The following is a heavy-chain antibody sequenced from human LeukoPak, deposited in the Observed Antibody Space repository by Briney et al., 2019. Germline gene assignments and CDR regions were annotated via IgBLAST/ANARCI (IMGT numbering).Heavy chain of an antibody. J-gene: IGHJ4*02. CDR3: AKLPGYFYYDSSGYTEI. V-gene: IGHV3-23*01. Sequence: GGSLRLSCAASGFTFSSYDMSWVRQAPGKGLEWVSAISGSGGSTYYADSVKGRFTISRDNSKNTLYLQMNSLRAEDTAVYYCAKLPGYFYYDSSGYTEIWGQGTLVTVSS. CDR1: GFTFSSYD. D-gene: IGHD3-22*01. CDR2: ISGSGGST.